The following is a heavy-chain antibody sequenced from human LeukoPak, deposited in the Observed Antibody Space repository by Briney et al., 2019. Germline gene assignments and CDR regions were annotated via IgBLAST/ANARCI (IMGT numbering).Heavy chain of an antibody. Sequence: PGGSLRLSCTGSDFTFNNYNMNWVRQAPGKGLEWVAAISPDGNLEYYTDSVKGRFSISRDNSKSVIYLQMSSLRGEDSALYYCAKINNNDDYWGQGTLVTVSS. D-gene: IGHD1/OR15-1a*01. CDR2: ISPDGNLE. V-gene: IGHV3-30*18. J-gene: IGHJ4*02. CDR3: AKINNNDDY. CDR1: DFTFNNYN.